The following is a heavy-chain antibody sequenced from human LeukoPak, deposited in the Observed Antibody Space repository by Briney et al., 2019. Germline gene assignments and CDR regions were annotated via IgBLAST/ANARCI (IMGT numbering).Heavy chain of an antibody. Sequence: SETLSLTCPVYGGSFTPNYYTWIRQPPGKGLEWIGEIDHTGSTNYNPSLKSRVTISVDTSLRVNSVTAADTAVYYCAKSHDPIRSGWYLLYWGQGTLVTIPS. CDR1: GGSFTPNY. V-gene: IGHV4-34*01. D-gene: IGHD6-19*01. CDR2: IDHTGST. J-gene: IGHJ4*02. CDR3: AKSHDPIRSGWYLLY.